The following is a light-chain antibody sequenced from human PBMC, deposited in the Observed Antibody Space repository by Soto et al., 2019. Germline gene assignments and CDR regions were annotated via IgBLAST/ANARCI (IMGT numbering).Light chain of an antibody. CDR1: SSDVGGYNY. J-gene: IGLJ2*01. V-gene: IGLV2-14*01. CDR2: EVS. CDR3: TSKTSSTYVV. Sequence: QSALTQPASVSGSPGQSITISCTGTSSDVGGYNYVSWYQQHPGKAPKLMIYEVSNRPSGVSNRFSGSKSGNTASLTISGLQAEDEADYYCTSKTSSTYVVFGGGTKFTVL.